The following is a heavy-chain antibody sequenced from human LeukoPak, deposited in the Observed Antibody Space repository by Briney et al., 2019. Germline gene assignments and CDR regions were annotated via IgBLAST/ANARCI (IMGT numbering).Heavy chain of an antibody. CDR3: AITPGPYDSSRNYYPFDY. J-gene: IGHJ4*02. V-gene: IGHV4-39*07. CDR2: ISYGGST. CDR1: LGSISSTNYY. D-gene: IGHD3-22*01. Sequence: PETLSLTCTVSLGSISSTNYYWGWIRHPPGKGREWIGSISYGGSTYYNPSLKSRVTTSVDTSKNKCSLKLSSVTAADTAVYYCAITPGPYDSSRNYYPFDYWGQGTLVTVSS.